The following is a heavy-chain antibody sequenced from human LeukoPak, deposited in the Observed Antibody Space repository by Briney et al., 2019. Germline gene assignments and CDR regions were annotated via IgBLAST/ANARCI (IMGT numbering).Heavy chain of an antibody. CDR1: GYTFTSYD. CDR3: ARVFRSPRPYYFDY. D-gene: IGHD3-3*01. J-gene: IGHJ4*02. Sequence: ASVKVSCKASGYTFTSYDINWVRQATGQGLEWMGWMNPNSGNTGYAQKFQGRVTITRNTSISTAYMELSSLRSEDTAVYYCARVFRSPRPYYFDYWGQGTLVTVSS. CDR2: MNPNSGNT. V-gene: IGHV1-8*03.